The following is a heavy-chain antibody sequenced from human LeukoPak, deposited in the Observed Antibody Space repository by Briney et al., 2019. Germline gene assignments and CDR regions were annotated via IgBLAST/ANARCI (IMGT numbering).Heavy chain of an antibody. D-gene: IGHD5-18*01. Sequence: GASVKVSCKASGYTFTSYDINWVRQATGQGLEWMGWMNPNSGNTGYAQKFQGRVTITRDTSISTAYMELSSLRSEDTAVYYCARGYSYGFSYYYYYYMDVWGKGTTVTVSS. J-gene: IGHJ6*03. CDR2: MNPNSGNT. CDR3: ARGYSYGFSYYYYYYMDV. V-gene: IGHV1-8*03. CDR1: GYTFTSYD.